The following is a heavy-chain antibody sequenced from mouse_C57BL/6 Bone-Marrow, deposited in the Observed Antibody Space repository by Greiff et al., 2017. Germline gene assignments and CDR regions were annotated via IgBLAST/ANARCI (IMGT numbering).Heavy chain of an antibody. J-gene: IGHJ2*01. CDR1: GFTFSSYA. CDR2: ISDGGSYT. V-gene: IGHV5-4*01. Sequence: EVHLVESGGGLVKPGGSLKLSCAASGFTFSSYAMSWVRQTPEKRLEWVATISDGGSYTYYPDNVKGRFTISRDNAKNNLYLQMSHLKSEDTAMYYCARDQEIDGYFPDYWGQGTTLTVSS. CDR3: ARDQEIDGYFPDY. D-gene: IGHD2-3*01.